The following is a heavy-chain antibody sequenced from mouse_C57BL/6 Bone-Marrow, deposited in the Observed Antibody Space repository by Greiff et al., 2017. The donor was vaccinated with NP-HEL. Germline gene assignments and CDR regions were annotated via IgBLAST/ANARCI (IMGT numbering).Heavy chain of an antibody. CDR2: IWSGGST. CDR3: ARVFITTAYYAMDY. V-gene: IGHV2-2*01. Sequence: VQGVESGPGLVQPSQSLSITCTVSGFSLTSYGVHWVRQSPGKGLEWLGVIWSGGSTDYNAAFISRLSISKDNSKSQVFFKMNSLQADDTAIYYCARVFITTAYYAMDYWGQGTSVTVSS. J-gene: IGHJ4*01. D-gene: IGHD1-1*01. CDR1: GFSLTSYG.